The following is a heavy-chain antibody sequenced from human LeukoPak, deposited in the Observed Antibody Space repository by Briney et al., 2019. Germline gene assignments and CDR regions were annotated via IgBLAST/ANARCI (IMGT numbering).Heavy chain of an antibody. CDR2: IYYSGST. V-gene: IGHV4-61*08. CDR1: GGSVRSADFY. J-gene: IGHJ5*02. D-gene: IGHD3-16*02. CDR3: ARVNYDYVWGSYPQDNWFDP. Sequence: SQTLSLTCTVSGGSVRSADFYWTWIRQPPGKGLEWIGYIYYSGSTNYNPSLKSRVTISVDTSKNQFSLKLSSVAAADTAVYYCARVNYDYVWGSYPQDNWFDPWGQGTLVTVSS.